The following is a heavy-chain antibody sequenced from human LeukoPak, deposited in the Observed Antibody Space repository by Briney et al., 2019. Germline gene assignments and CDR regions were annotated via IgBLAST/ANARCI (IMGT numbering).Heavy chain of an antibody. Sequence: GGSLRLSCAASGFTVSSNYMSWVRQAPGKGLEWVSVIYSGGSTYYADSVKGRFTISRDKSKNTLYLQMNSLRPEDTALYYCARDGGARSSRAFDIWGQGTMVTVS. CDR3: ARDGGARSSRAFDI. CDR2: IYSGGST. D-gene: IGHD3-16*01. J-gene: IGHJ3*02. CDR1: GFTVSSNY. V-gene: IGHV3-53*01.